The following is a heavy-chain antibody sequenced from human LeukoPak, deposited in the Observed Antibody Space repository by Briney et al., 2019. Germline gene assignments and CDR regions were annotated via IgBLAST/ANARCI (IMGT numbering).Heavy chain of an antibody. V-gene: IGHV4-39*07. D-gene: IGHD6-13*01. Sequence: SETLSLTCTVSGGSISSSSYYWGWIRQPPGKGLEWIGSIYYSGSTYYNPSLKSRVTISVDTSKSQFSLKLSSVTAADTAVYYCARVAAAAGIEIDYWGQGTLVTVSS. CDR2: IYYSGST. CDR1: GGSISSSSYY. J-gene: IGHJ4*02. CDR3: ARVAAAAGIEIDY.